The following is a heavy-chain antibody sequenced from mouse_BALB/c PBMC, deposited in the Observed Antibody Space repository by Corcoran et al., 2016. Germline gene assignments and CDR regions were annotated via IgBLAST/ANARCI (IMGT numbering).Heavy chain of an antibody. J-gene: IGHJ1*01. CDR3: ANWDWYFDV. D-gene: IGHD4-1*01. CDR2: IDPANGNT. V-gene: IGHV14-3*02. Sequence: EVQLQQSGAELVKPGASVKLSCTASGFNIKDTYMHWVKQRPEQGLEWIGRIDPANGNTKYDPKFQGKATITADTSSNPAYLQLSNLTSEDTAVYYCANWDWYFDVWGAGTTVTVSS. CDR1: GFNIKDTY.